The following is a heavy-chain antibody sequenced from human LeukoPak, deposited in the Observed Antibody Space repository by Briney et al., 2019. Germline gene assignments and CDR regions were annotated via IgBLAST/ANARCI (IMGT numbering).Heavy chain of an antibody. CDR3: LRDLILVDPRGDDFAY. CDR1: GFTFSNYW. Sequence: GGSLRLSCAASGFTFSNYWMHWVRHVPGKGLVWVSRINVDGSVKIYADSVKGRFTISRDNAKNTVSLQMNSLGAEDTAVYYCLRDLILVDPRGDDFAYGGKGALGTVS. D-gene: IGHD2-15*01. CDR2: INVDGSVK. V-gene: IGHV3-74*01. J-gene: IGHJ4*02.